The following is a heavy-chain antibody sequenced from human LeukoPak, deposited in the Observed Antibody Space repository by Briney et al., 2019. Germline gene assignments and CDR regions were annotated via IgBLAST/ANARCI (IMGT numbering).Heavy chain of an antibody. D-gene: IGHD6-13*01. V-gene: IGHV3-23*05. CDR1: GFTFSRYD. CDR3: AGDPGYSSSWYRPFDY. Sequence: GGSLRLSCAASGFTFSRYDLSWVRQAPGKGLECVSTIVRTITTTYYADSVKGRFTISRDNAKNSLYLQMNSLRAEDTAVYYCAGDPGYSSSWYRPFDYWGQGTLVTVSS. CDR2: IVRTITTT. J-gene: IGHJ4*02.